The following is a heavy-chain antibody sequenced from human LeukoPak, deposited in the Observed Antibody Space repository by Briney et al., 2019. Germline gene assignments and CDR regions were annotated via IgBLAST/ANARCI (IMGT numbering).Heavy chain of an antibody. J-gene: IGHJ6*04. CDR2: IAYDGNNK. CDR1: GFTFSSYA. D-gene: IGHD4-23*01. V-gene: IGHV3-30-3*01. CDR3: ARDPGGNPTENLDV. Sequence: GRSLRLSCAASGFTFSSYAMHWVRQAPGKGLEWVAVIAYDGNNKYYADSVKGRFTISRDNSKNTLYLQMNSLRAEDTAVYYCARDPGGNPTENLDVWGKGTTVTVSS.